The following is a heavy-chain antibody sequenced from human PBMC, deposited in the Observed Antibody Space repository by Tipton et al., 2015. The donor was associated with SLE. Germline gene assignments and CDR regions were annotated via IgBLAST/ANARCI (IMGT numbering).Heavy chain of an antibody. D-gene: IGHD1-26*01. V-gene: IGHV3-48*03. CDR3: ARESGSAGYFDY. J-gene: IGHJ4*02. Sequence: SLRLSCAASGFTFSSYEMNWVRQAPGKGLEWVSYISSSGSTIYYADSVKGRFTISRDNAKNSLYLQMNSLRAEDTAVYYCARESGSAGYFDYWGQGTLVTVSS. CDR2: ISSSGSTI. CDR1: GFTFSSYE.